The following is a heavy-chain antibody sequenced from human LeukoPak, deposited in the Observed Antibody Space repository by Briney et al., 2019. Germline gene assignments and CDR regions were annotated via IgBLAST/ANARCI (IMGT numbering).Heavy chain of an antibody. D-gene: IGHD3-22*01. Sequence: PGGSPRLSCAASGFTFSSYSMNWVRQAPGKGLEWVSSISSSSSYIYYADSVKGRFTISRDNAKNSLYLQMNSLRAEDTAVYYCAIYYDSSGYYSPFDYWGQGTLVTVSS. CDR1: GFTFSSYS. J-gene: IGHJ4*02. CDR3: AIYYDSSGYYSPFDY. CDR2: ISSSSSYI. V-gene: IGHV3-21*01.